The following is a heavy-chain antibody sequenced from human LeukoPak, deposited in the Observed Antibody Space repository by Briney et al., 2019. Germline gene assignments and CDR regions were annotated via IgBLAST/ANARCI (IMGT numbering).Heavy chain of an antibody. Sequence: GGSLRLSCEASGFTVTNYWMHWVRQAPGKGLVWVSRINFDGITNYADSVKGRFAISRDSAKNTLYLQMNNLRAEDTAVYYCARGFIGVYAYDMWGQGTMVIVSS. V-gene: IGHV3-74*01. CDR1: GFTVTNYW. J-gene: IGHJ3*02. CDR3: ARGFIGVYAYDM. D-gene: IGHD3-10*01. CDR2: INFDGIT.